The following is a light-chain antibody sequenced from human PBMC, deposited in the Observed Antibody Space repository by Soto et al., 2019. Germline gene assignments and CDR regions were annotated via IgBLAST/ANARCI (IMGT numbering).Light chain of an antibody. Sequence: DIQMTQSPYTLSASVGDRVSITCRASQSVDRYLAWYQQKPGKAPHLLIYDASSLESGVPSRFSGSGSGTEFTLTISSLQPDDFTTFYCQQYKDYTWTFGQGTKVEV. J-gene: IGKJ1*01. V-gene: IGKV1-5*01. CDR2: DAS. CDR1: QSVDRY. CDR3: QQYKDYTWT.